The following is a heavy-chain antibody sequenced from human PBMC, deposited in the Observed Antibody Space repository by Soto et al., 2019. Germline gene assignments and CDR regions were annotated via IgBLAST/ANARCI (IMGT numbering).Heavy chain of an antibody. CDR2: IWYGRSNQ. CDR1: GFTFSSDA. CDR3: ARDRAIFGVVNFYFDY. V-gene: IGHV3-33*01. J-gene: IGHJ4*02. D-gene: IGHD3-3*01. Sequence: GGSLRLSCAASGFTFSSDAMPWVPQAPGKGLEWVAVIWYGRSNQYYEDSVKGRLTISRDNSKNTLYLKMKRMRAEDTDVYYCARDRAIFGVVNFYFDYWGQGTLVTISS.